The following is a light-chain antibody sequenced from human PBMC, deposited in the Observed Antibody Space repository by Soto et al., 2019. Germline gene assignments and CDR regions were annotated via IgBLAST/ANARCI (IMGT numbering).Light chain of an antibody. V-gene: IGLV2-8*01. CDR3: TSYAGTNNPYA. CDR2: EVS. Sequence: QSVLTQPPSASGSPGQSVTISCTGTSSDAGDYNYVSWYQQHPGKAPKLMIYEVSKRPSGVPDRFSGSKSGNTASLTVSGLQAEDEADYYCTSYAGTNNPYAFGTGTKVTVL. CDR1: SSDAGDYNY. J-gene: IGLJ1*01.